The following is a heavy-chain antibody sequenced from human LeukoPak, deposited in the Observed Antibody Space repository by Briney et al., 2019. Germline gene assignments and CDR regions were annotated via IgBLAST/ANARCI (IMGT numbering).Heavy chain of an antibody. V-gene: IGHV3-7*01. Sequence: GGSLRLSCAASGFMFSSYWMSWVRQAPGKGLEWVANIKKDGSEKYYVDSVKGRFTISRDNAKTSLYLQMNSQRAEDTAVYYCARDLSGITGYTYGRGIDYWGQGTLVTVSS. CDR2: IKKDGSEK. D-gene: IGHD5-18*01. CDR3: ARDLSGITGYTYGRGIDY. J-gene: IGHJ4*02. CDR1: GFMFSSYW.